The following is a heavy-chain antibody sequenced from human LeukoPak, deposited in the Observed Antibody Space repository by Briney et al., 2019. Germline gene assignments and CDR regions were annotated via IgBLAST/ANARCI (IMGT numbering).Heavy chain of an antibody. V-gene: IGHV3-30*02. CDR1: GFTFSSYG. Sequence: GGSLRLSCAASGFTFSSYGMHWVHQAPGKGLEWVAFIRYDGSNKYYADSVKGRFTISRDNSKNTLYLQMNSLRAEDTAVYYCAKKGAALDDAFDIWGQGTMVTVSS. CDR3: AKKGAALDDAFDI. CDR2: IRYDGSNK. J-gene: IGHJ3*02. D-gene: IGHD6-6*01.